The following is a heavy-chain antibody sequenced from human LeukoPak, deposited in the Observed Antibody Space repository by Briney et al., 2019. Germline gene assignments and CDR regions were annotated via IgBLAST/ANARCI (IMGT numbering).Heavy chain of an antibody. D-gene: IGHD3-10*01. CDR2: ISSSSTYI. Sequence: KPGGSLRLSCAASGFTFSSYSMNWVRQAPGKGVEWVSSISSSSTYIYYADSVKGRFTISRDNAKNSLYLKMNSLRAEDTAVYYCARSREVIWLGGLPDNNWFDPWGQGTLVTVSS. CDR3: ARSREVIWLGGLPDNNWFDP. J-gene: IGHJ5*02. CDR1: GFTFSSYS. V-gene: IGHV3-21*01.